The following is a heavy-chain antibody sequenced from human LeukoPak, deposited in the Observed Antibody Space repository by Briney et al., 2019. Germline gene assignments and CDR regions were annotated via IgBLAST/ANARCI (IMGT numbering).Heavy chain of an antibody. D-gene: IGHD3-10*01. J-gene: IGHJ4*02. Sequence: GGSLRLSCAASGFIFDDYAMHWVRQAPGKGLEWVSLISWDGGSPYYANSVKGRFTISRDSSKNSLHLQMNSLRVEDTAWYYCAKGGSGSGSFSLDYWGQGTLVTVSS. CDR3: AKGGSGSGSFSLDY. CDR1: GFIFDDYA. CDR2: ISWDGGSP. V-gene: IGHV3-43D*03.